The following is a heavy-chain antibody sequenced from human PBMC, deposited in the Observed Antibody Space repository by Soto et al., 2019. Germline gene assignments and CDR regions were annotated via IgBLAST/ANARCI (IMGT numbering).Heavy chain of an antibody. V-gene: IGHV1-2*04. CDR3: ARGWKTWLRSKGGADYYYGMDV. J-gene: IGHJ6*02. Sequence: GASVKVSCKASGYTFTGYYMHWVRQAPGQGLEWMGWINPNSGGTNYAQKFQGWVTMTRDTSISTAYMELSRLRSDDTAVYYCARGWKTWLRSKGGADYYYGMDVWGQGTTVTVSS. CDR2: INPNSGGT. CDR1: GYTFTGYY. D-gene: IGHD5-12*01.